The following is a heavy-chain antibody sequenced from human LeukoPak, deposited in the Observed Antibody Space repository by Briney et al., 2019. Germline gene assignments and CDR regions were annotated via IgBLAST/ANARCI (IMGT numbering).Heavy chain of an antibody. CDR3: ARDAYSGVSCFDC. J-gene: IGHJ4*02. Sequence: GGSLRLSCATSGFSFTTYGFHWVRQAPGKGLGWVALIWYDGSKTYYPDSVKGRFTISRDNSKNTLYLQMNSLRADDTAVYYCARDAYSGVSCFDCWGQGTLVTVSS. D-gene: IGHD2-15*01. CDR1: GFSFTTYG. V-gene: IGHV3-33*01. CDR2: IWYDGSKT.